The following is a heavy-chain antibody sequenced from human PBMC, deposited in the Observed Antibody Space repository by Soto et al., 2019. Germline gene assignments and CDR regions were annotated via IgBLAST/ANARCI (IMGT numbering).Heavy chain of an antibody. CDR2: IYTSAGI. V-gene: IGHV4-4*07. J-gene: IGHJ6*02. CDR1: GADINTYS. CDR3: ARDREAGYNFYYGMDV. Sequence: SETLSLTCSVSGADINTYSWTWIRQPAGKGLEWIGRIYTSAGINYNPSLKGRVTLSVDTSTNQVSLRLASVTAADTAIYYCARDREAGYNFYYGMDVWGQGTTVTVSS. D-gene: IGHD6-19*01.